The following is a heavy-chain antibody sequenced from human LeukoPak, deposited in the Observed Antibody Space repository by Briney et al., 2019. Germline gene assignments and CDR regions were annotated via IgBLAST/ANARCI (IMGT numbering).Heavy chain of an antibody. Sequence: GESLKISCDGAGYSFTSNWISWVRQMPGKGLEWMGRIGPSDSHINYSPSFQGHVIISVDKSIGTAYLQCSSPRASDTAMYYCARQGRGSYRRDFDYWGQGTLVTVSS. CDR2: IGPSDSHI. CDR3: ARQGRGSYRRDFDY. D-gene: IGHD1-26*01. V-gene: IGHV5-10-1*01. CDR1: GYSFTSNW. J-gene: IGHJ4*02.